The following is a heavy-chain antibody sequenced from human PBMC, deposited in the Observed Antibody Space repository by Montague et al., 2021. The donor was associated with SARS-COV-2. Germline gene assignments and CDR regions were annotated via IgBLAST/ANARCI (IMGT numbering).Heavy chain of an antibody. CDR1: GDSVSSNSAA. D-gene: IGHD5-18*01. CDR2: TYYRSKWYN. J-gene: IGHJ6*02. V-gene: IGHV6-1*01. CDR3: ARGTRIQLWFDRDYYYGMDV. Sequence: CAISGDSVSSNSAAWNWIRRSPSRGLEWLGRTYYRSKWYNDYAVSVKSRITINPGTSKNQFSLQLNSVTPEDTAVYYCARGTRIQLWFDRDYYYGMDVWGQGTTVTVSS.